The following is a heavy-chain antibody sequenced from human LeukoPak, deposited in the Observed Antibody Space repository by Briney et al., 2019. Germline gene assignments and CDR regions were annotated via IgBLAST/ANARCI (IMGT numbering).Heavy chain of an antibody. Sequence: SETLSLTCAVSGYSITSGYYWGWIRQPTGKGLEWIGTIYHNGNTYYNPSLKSRVTISVDTSKNQFSLKLTSVTAADTALYYCTRVRYNYGDSDYWGQGTLVTVSS. CDR2: IYHNGNT. J-gene: IGHJ4*02. CDR3: TRVRYNYGDSDY. V-gene: IGHV4-38-2*01. CDR1: GYSITSGYY. D-gene: IGHD5-18*01.